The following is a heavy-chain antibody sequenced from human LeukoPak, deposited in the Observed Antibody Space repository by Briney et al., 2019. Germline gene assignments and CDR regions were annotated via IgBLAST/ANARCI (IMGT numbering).Heavy chain of an antibody. Sequence: SVKVSCKASGGTFISYAISWVRQAPGQGLEWMGGIIPIFGTANYAQKFQGRVTITADESTSTAYMELSSLRSEDTAVYYCARAVVVTAPLGYWGQGTLVTVSS. CDR1: GGTFISYA. CDR3: ARAVVVTAPLGY. V-gene: IGHV1-69*13. D-gene: IGHD2-21*02. J-gene: IGHJ4*02. CDR2: IIPIFGTA.